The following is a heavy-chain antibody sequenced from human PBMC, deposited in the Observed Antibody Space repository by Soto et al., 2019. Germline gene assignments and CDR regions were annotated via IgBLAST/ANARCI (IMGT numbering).Heavy chain of an antibody. V-gene: IGHV1-2*04. CDR3: ARSHCSSTSCYFAFDI. J-gene: IGHJ3*02. Sequence: ASVKVSCKASGYTFTSYDINWVRQATGQGLEWMGWINPNSGGTNYAQKFQGWVTMTRDTSISTAYMELSRLRSDDTAVYYCARSHCSSTSCYFAFDIWGQGTMVTVSS. CDR1: GYTFTSYD. D-gene: IGHD2-2*01. CDR2: INPNSGGT.